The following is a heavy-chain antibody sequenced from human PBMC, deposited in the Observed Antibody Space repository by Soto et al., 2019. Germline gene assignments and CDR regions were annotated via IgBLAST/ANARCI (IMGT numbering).Heavy chain of an antibody. CDR1: GFSLSTSGVG. J-gene: IGHJ3*02. V-gene: IGHV2-5*02. D-gene: IGHD3-22*01. CDR3: AHSTYYYDSSGYDNDAFDI. CDR2: IYWDDDK. Sequence: QITLKESGPTLVKPTQTLTLTCTFSGFSLSTSGVGVGWIRQPPGKALEWLALIYWDDDKRYSPSLKSRLTITKDTSKNQVVLTMTNMDPVDTATYYCAHSTYYYDSSGYDNDAFDIWGQGTMVTVSS.